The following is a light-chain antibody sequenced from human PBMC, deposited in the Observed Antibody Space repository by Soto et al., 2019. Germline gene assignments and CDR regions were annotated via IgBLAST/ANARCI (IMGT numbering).Light chain of an antibody. Sequence: EIVMTQSPATLSVSPGERATLSCRASQSVSSNLAWYQQKPGQAPRLLIYGASTRATGIPARFSGSGSGTEFTITISSLQSEDFAVYYCQKYNNWPPWTVGQGTKVEIK. CDR3: QKYNNWPPWT. CDR2: GAS. CDR1: QSVSSN. J-gene: IGKJ1*01. V-gene: IGKV3-15*01.